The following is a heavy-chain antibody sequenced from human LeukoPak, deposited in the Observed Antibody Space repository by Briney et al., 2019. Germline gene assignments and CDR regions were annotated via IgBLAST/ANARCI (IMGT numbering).Heavy chain of an antibody. CDR1: GFTFSSFS. CDR2: ISSASSII. V-gene: IGHV3-48*02. D-gene: IGHD3-10*01. CDR3: ARAYNSGSYPFDY. J-gene: IGHJ4*02. Sequence: GGSLRLSCAASGFTFSSFSMNWVRQAPGKGLEGVSYISSASSIIYYADSVKGRFTISRDNAKNSLYLQMNSLRDEDTAVYYCARAYNSGSYPFDYWGQGTLVTVSS.